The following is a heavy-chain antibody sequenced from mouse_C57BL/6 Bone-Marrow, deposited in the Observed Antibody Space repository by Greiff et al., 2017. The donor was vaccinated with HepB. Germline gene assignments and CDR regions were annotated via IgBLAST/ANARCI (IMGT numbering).Heavy chain of an antibody. V-gene: IGHV1-7*01. D-gene: IGHD2-3*01. Sequence: QVQLQQSGAELAKPGASVKLSCKASGYTFTSYWMHWVKQRPGQGLEWIGYINPSSGYTKYNQKYKDKATLTADKSSSTAYMQLSSLTYEDSAVYYCARGNYDGYWYFDVWGTGTTVTVSS. J-gene: IGHJ1*03. CDR3: ARGNYDGYWYFDV. CDR1: GYTFTSYW. CDR2: INPSSGYT.